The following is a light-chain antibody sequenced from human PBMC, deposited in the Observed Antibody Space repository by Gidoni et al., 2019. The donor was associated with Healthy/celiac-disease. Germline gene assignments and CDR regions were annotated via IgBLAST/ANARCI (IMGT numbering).Light chain of an antibody. CDR1: SSDVGSYNL. V-gene: IGLV2-23*01. J-gene: IGLJ2*01. Sequence: QCSLTQTAFVSGPPGPATTISSTGTSSDVGSYNLVSWYQQHPGTAPKLMIYEGSKRPSGVSNRFSGSKSGNTASLTISGLQAEDEADYYCCSYAGSSTHVVFGGGTKLTVL. CDR3: CSYAGSSTHVV. CDR2: EGS.